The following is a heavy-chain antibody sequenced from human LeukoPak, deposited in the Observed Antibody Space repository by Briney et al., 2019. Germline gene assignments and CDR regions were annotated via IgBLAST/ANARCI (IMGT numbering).Heavy chain of an antibody. J-gene: IGHJ4*02. Sequence: SETLSLTCTVSGGSISSNNYYWGWIRQPPGKGLEWIGTIYYSGSTYYNPSLKSRVTISVDTSKNQFSLKLSSVTGADTAVDYCARQGSGNYLSPVNYWGEGTLVTVSS. D-gene: IGHD1-26*01. CDR2: IYYSGST. CDR1: GGSISSNNYY. CDR3: ARQGSGNYLSPVNY. V-gene: IGHV4-39*01.